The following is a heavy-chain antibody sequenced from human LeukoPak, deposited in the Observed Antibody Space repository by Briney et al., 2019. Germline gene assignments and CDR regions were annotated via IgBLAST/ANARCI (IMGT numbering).Heavy chain of an antibody. J-gene: IGHJ6*02. V-gene: IGHV3-11*04. CDR1: GFTFSDYY. CDR2: ISGSGSSM. CDR3: ARAPPYYYGMDV. Sequence: PGGSLRLSCAASGFTFSDYYMSWIRQAPGKGLEWISYISGSGSSMYYADSVKGRFTISRDNAKNSLYLQMNSLRAEDTAVYYCARAPPYYYGMDVWGQGTTVTVSS.